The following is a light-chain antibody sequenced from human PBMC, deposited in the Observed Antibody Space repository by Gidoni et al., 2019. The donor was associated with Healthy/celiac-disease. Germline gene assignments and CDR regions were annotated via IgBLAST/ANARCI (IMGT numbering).Light chain of an antibody. V-gene: IGKV3-20*01. CDR3: QQYGSSFT. CDR1: QSVSSSY. CDR2: GAS. J-gene: IGKJ3*01. Sequence: EIVLTQSPGTLSLSPGERATLSCRASQSVSSSYLDWYQQKPGQAPRLLIYGASSRATGIPDRFSGRGSGTAFTLTISRLEPEDFAVYYCQQYGSSFTFGPGTKVDIK.